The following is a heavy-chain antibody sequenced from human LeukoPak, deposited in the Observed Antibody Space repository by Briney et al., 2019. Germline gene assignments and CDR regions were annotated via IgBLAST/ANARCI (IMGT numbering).Heavy chain of an antibody. V-gene: IGHV1-46*01. D-gene: IGHD2-2*01. CDR2: INPSGGST. CDR1: GYTFTIYY. J-gene: IGHJ6*02. Sequence: GASVTVSCTASGYTFTIYYMHWVRQAPGQGLEWMGIINPSGGSTSYAQKFQGRVTMTRDTSTSTVYMELSSLRSEDTAVYYCAKDIVVVPAAMSRMDVWGQGTTVTVSS. CDR3: AKDIVVVPAAMSRMDV.